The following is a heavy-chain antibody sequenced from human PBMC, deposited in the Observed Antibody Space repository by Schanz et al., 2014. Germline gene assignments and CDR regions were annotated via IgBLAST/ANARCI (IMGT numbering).Heavy chain of an antibody. Sequence: QVQMVESGGGVVQPGRSLRLSCAASGFAFSVYGMHWVRQAPGKGPEWVAVIWSDGSTKYYADSVKGRFTISRDNSKNTLYLQMNSLRADDTALYYCAIIGVMVAVAGTRADYWGQGALVTVSS. CDR3: AIIGVMVAVAGTRADY. D-gene: IGHD6-19*01. J-gene: IGHJ4*02. CDR2: IWSDGSTK. CDR1: GFAFSVYG. V-gene: IGHV3-33*03.